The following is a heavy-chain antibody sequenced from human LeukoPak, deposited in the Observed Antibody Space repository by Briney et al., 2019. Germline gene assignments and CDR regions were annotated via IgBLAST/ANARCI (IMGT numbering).Heavy chain of an antibody. V-gene: IGHV4-39*01. CDR3: ARQNYNCNDRGCFDA. CDR2: IFYSGST. J-gene: IGHJ5*02. CDR1: GCSIISSSYY. D-gene: IGHD1-1*01. Sequence: SETLSLTCTASGCSIISSSYYWGWIRQPPGKGLEWIGSIFYSGSTYYNPSLKSRVTISVDTSKNQFSLKVSSVTAADTAVYYCARQNYNCNDRGCFDAWVQGTLVTVSS.